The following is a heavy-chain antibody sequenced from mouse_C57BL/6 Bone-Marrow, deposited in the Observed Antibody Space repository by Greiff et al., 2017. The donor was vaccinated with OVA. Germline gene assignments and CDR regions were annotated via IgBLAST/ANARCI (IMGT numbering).Heavy chain of an antibody. CDR2: IWRGGST. CDR1: GFSLTSYG. Sequence: QVQLQQSGPGLVQPSQSLSITCTVSGFSLTSYGVHWVRQSPGKGLEWMGVIWRGGSTVYNADFMSRLSTSKDNYKRQVFVERNRLQADDTTIYCCAENYYDYYYAMDDWGQGTADTASS. J-gene: IGHJ4*01. V-gene: IGHV2-5*01. D-gene: IGHD1-1*01. CDR3: AENYYDYYYAMDD.